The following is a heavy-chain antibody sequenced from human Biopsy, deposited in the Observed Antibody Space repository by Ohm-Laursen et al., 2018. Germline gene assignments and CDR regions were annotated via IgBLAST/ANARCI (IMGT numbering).Heavy chain of an antibody. Sequence: SDTLSLTCTVSGGSISSDYWNWNRQPPGQGLGWHGNIYYSGTTNSNPSLKSRVTISVDTSKNQFPLRLNFVTAADTAVYYCGRATNSTGWPYYYCYGMDVWGQGTTVTVS. CDR3: GRATNSTGWPYYYCYGMDV. J-gene: IGHJ6*02. V-gene: IGHV4-59*07. CDR2: IYYSGTT. CDR1: GGSISSDY. D-gene: IGHD2/OR15-2a*01.